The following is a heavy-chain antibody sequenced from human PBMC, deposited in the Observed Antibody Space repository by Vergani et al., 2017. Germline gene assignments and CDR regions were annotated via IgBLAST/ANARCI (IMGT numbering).Heavy chain of an antibody. CDR1: GGSISSSSYY. D-gene: IGHD3-3*01. J-gene: IGHJ2*01. CDR2: IYYSGST. CDR3: ARDRYDFWSGYYSYWYFDL. V-gene: IGHV4-39*02. Sequence: QLQLQESGPGLVKPSETLSLTCTVSGGSISSSSYYWGWIRQPPGKGLEWIGSIYYSGSTYYNPSLKSRVTISVDTSKNQFSLKLSSVTAADTAVYYCARDRYDFWSGYYSYWYFDLWGRGTLVTVSS.